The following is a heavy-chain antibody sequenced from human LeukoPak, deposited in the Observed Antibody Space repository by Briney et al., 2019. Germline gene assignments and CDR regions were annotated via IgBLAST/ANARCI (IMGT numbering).Heavy chain of an antibody. CDR3: ARGVGLRFDY. Sequence: PSETLSLTCTVSGGSLTSGGYYWSWIRQHPGKGLEWIGNIYYSGSTYDSPSLKSRVTMSLDTSKTHFSLKLTSVTAADTAVYYCARGVGLRFDYWGQGTLVTVSS. V-gene: IGHV4-31*03. CDR2: IYYSGST. D-gene: IGHD3-16*01. J-gene: IGHJ4*02. CDR1: GGSLTSGGYY.